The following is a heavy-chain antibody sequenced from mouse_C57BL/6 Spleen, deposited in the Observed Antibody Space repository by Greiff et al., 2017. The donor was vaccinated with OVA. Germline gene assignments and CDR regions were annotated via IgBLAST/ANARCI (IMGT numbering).Heavy chain of an antibody. J-gene: IGHJ3*01. D-gene: IGHD2-5*01. Sequence: VQRVESGAELVRPGTSVKVSCKASGYTFTDYEMHWVKQTPVHGLEWIGAIDPETGGTAYNQKFKGKAILTADKSSSTAYMELRSLTSEDSAVYYCTRGHSNYVLFAYWGQGTLVTVSA. CDR3: TRGHSNYVLFAY. CDR1: GYTFTDYE. V-gene: IGHV1-15*01. CDR2: IDPETGGT.